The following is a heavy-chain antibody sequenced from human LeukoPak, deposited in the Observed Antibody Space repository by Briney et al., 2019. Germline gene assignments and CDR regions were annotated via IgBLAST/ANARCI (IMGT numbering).Heavy chain of an antibody. CDR3: ARSGREDPGWYYFDY. D-gene: IGHD2-15*01. Sequence: SVKVSCKASGGTFSSYAISWVRQAPGQGLEWMGGIIPIFGTANYAQKSQGRVTTTADESTSTAYMELSSLRSEDTAVYYCARSGREDPGWYYFDYWGQGTLVTVSS. V-gene: IGHV1-69*13. J-gene: IGHJ4*02. CDR2: IIPIFGTA. CDR1: GGTFSSYA.